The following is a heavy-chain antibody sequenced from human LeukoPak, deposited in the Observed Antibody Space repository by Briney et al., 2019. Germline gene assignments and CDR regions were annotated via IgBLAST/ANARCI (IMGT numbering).Heavy chain of an antibody. D-gene: IGHD2-15*01. V-gene: IGHV1-2*02. CDR1: GYTFTSYY. J-gene: IGHJ5*01. CDR3: ARGGGYCSGGSCHNWFDS. Sequence: ASVKVSCKASGYTFTSYYMHWVRQAPGQGLEWMGWINPNSGGTNYAQKFQGRVTMTRDTSISTAYMELSRLRSDDTAVYYCARGGGYCSGGSCHNWFDSWGQGTLVTVSS. CDR2: INPNSGGT.